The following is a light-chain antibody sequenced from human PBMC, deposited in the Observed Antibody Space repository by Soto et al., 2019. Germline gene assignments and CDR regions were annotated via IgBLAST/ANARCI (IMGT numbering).Light chain of an antibody. V-gene: IGKV3-11*01. CDR3: QQRDKWPRT. CDR2: GAS. CDR1: QSVGSY. Sequence: EIVLTQSPATLSLSPGERATLSCRASQSVGSYLAWYQHKPGQAPRLLIYGASNRATDIPGRFSGRGSGTDVTLTNSSLESGDSAVYYCQQRDKWPRTFGQGTKLEIK. J-gene: IGKJ2*01.